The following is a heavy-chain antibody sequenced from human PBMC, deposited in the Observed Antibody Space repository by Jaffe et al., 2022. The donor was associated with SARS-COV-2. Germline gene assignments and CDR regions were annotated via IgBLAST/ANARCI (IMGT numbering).Heavy chain of an antibody. Sequence: EVQLVESGGGLVQPGGSLRLSCVASGFTLNTYGMNWVRQAPGKGLEWVSYISSSSSTKYYADSVKGRFTISRDNAKNSLYLQMDSLGAEDTAVYYCARVVPAAIKPRNDYWGQGTLVTVSS. V-gene: IGHV3-48*01. CDR2: ISSSSSTK. J-gene: IGHJ4*02. CDR3: ARVVPAAIKPRNDY. CDR1: GFTLNTYG. D-gene: IGHD2-2*01.